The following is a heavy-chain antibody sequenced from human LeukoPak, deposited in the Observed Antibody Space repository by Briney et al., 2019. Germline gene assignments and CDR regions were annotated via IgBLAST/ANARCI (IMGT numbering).Heavy chain of an antibody. CDR3: SRGTNRGAGNFDS. J-gene: IGHJ4*02. Sequence: SETLSLTCTVSGGSITSFYWSWLRQPPGKGLEWVGYISYSENTNSNPSLKSRVTMSLDTSKNQFSLNLSSVTAADTAVYYCSRGTNRGAGNFDSWGQGALATVSS. V-gene: IGHV4-59*01. D-gene: IGHD1-1*01. CDR1: GGSITSFY. CDR2: ISYSENT.